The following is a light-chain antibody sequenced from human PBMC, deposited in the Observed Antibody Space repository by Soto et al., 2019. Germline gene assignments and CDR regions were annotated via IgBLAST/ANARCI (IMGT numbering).Light chain of an antibody. J-gene: IGKJ1*01. Sequence: EVVLTQSPGTLSLSPGERATLSCRASQTVSSGYLAWYQQKPGQSPRLLIYGASSRATGIPARFSGSGSGTDFPLTISRLEPEDFAVYSCQQYGSSPRTFGQGTKVEIK. CDR1: QTVSSGY. CDR3: QQYGSSPRT. CDR2: GAS. V-gene: IGKV3-20*01.